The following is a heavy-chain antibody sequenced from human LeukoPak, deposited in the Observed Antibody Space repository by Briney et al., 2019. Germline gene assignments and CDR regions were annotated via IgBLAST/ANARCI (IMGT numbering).Heavy chain of an antibody. Sequence: GGSLRLSCAASGFTFSNYAMNWVRQAPGKGLEWVSAISGSGGSTYYADSVKGRFTISRDNSKNTLYLQMNSLRAEDTAVYYCAKDRSPYGGNSFFDYWGQGTLVTVSS. D-gene: IGHD4-23*01. CDR3: AKDRSPYGGNSFFDY. CDR1: GFTFSNYA. CDR2: ISGSGGST. V-gene: IGHV3-23*01. J-gene: IGHJ4*02.